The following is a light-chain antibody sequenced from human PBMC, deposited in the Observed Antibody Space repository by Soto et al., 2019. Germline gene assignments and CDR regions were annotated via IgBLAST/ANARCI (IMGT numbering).Light chain of an antibody. J-gene: IGLJ2*01. V-gene: IGLV1-47*01. CDR1: SSNIESNY. CDR2: RNN. CDR3: AAWDDSLSGHVV. Sequence: QSVLTQPPSASGTPGQRVTTFCSGSSSNIESNYVYWYQQLPGTAPKLLIYRNNQRPSGFPDRFSGSKSGTSASLAISGLRSEDEADYYCAAWDDSLSGHVVFGGGTKLTVL.